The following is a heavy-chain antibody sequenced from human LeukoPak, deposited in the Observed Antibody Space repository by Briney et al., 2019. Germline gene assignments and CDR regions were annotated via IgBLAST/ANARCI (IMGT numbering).Heavy chain of an antibody. D-gene: IGHD3-22*01. CDR3: ARTQDYYDSSGYYYWFDP. CDR1: GYTFTSYG. J-gene: IGHJ5*02. Sequence: ASVKVSCKASGYTFTSYGISWVRQAPGQGLEWMGWISAYNGNTNYAQKLQGRVTMTTDTSTSTAYMELRSLRSGDTAVYYCARTQDYYDSSGYYYWFDPWGQGTLVTVSS. CDR2: ISAYNGNT. V-gene: IGHV1-18*01.